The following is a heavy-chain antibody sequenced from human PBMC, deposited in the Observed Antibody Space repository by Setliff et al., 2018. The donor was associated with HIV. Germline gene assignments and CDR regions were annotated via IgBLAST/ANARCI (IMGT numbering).Heavy chain of an antibody. D-gene: IGHD3-10*01. V-gene: IGHV4-4*08. CDR2: IYSGGST. J-gene: IGHJ3*01. Sequence: PSETLSLTCTVSGGSIGGYYWSWIRQPPGTGLEWLGCIYSGGSTNYNPSLESRVTISLDTSKNQFSLRLTSVTAADTAVYYCARVRSYGSAYDAFDVWGPGTMVTV. CDR1: GGSIGGYY. CDR3: ARVRSYGSAYDAFDV.